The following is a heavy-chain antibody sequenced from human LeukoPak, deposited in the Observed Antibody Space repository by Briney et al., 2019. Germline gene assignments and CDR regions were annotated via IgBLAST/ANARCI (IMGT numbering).Heavy chain of an antibody. J-gene: IGHJ4*02. D-gene: IGHD5-12*01. V-gene: IGHV4-59*01. CDR3: ARRGYFDF. CDR2: IYNSVT. CDR1: GGSISSYY. Sequence: SQTLSLTCTVSGGSISSYYSSWIRQPPGKGLEWIGFIYNSVTNYNPSLKSRVTISVDTSKNQFSLKLSSATAADTAVYYCARRGYFDFWGQGILVTVSS.